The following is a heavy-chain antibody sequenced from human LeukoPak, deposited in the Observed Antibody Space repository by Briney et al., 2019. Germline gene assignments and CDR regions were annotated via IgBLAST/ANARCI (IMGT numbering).Heavy chain of an antibody. D-gene: IGHD1-26*01. CDR3: ARDRGGGSYLYFDY. CDR2: IWYDGSNK. V-gene: IGHV3-33*01. Sequence: GGSLRLSCAASGFTFSSYGTHWVRQAPGKGLEWVAVIWYDGSNKYYADSVKGRFTISRDNSKNTLYLQMNSLRAEDTAVYYCARDRGGGSYLYFDYWGQGTLVTVSS. J-gene: IGHJ4*02. CDR1: GFTFSSYG.